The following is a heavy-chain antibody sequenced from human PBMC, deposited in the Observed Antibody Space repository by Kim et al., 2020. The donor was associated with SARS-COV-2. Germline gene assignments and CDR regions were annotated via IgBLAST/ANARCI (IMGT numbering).Heavy chain of an antibody. J-gene: IGHJ6*02. V-gene: IGHV4-34*01. Sequence: SETLSLTCAVYGGSFSGYYWSWIRQPPGKGLEWIGEINHSGSTNYNPSLKSRVTISVDTSKNQFSLKLSSVTAADTAVYYCARSYYYGSGSYYTPPDYYYYYGRDVWGQGTTVTVSS. CDR1: GGSFSGYY. CDR3: ARSYYYGSGSYYTPPDYYYYYGRDV. D-gene: IGHD3-10*01. CDR2: INHSGST.